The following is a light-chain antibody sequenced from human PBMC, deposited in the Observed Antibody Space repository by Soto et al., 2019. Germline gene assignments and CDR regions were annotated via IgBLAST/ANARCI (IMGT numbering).Light chain of an antibody. Sequence: EIVLTQSPATLSLSPGERATLSCRASQSISNNLAWYQQKPGQAPRLVIYSAFTRANGIPARFSGSGSGTEFTLTISSLQSEDFAVYYCQQYNKWHPWTFGQGTKVDIK. V-gene: IGKV3-15*01. CDR3: QQYNKWHPWT. J-gene: IGKJ1*01. CDR1: QSISNN. CDR2: SAF.